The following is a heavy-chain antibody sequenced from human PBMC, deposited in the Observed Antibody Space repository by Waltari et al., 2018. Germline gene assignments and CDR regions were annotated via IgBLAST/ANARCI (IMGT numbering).Heavy chain of an antibody. V-gene: IGHV4-34*01. J-gene: IGHJ4*02. D-gene: IGHD3-10*01. CDR3: ARGGLWFGYDY. CDR1: GGSFSGYY. CDR2: INHSGST. Sequence: QVQLQQWGAGLLKPSETLSLTCAVYGGSFSGYYWSWIRQPPGKGLEWIGEINHSGSTNSTPSLKSRVTISVDTSKNQFSLKLSSVTAADTAVYYCARGGLWFGYDYWGQGTLVTVSS.